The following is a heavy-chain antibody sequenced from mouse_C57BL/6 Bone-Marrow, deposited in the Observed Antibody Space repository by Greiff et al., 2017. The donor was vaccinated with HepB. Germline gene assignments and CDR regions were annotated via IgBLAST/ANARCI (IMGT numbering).Heavy chain of an antibody. Sequence: VQLQQPGAELVRPGSSVKLSCKASGYTFTSYWMHWVKQRPIQGLEWIGNIDPSDSETHYNQKFKDKATLTVDKSSSTAYMQLRSLTSEDSAVYYCARSYELGRWGQGTTLTVSS. CDR2: IDPSDSET. J-gene: IGHJ2*01. D-gene: IGHD4-1*01. CDR3: ARSYELGR. V-gene: IGHV1-52*01. CDR1: GYTFTSYW.